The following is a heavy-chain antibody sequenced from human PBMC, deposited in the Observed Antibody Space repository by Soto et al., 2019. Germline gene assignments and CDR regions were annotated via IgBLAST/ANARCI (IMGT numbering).Heavy chain of an antibody. J-gene: IGHJ4*02. Sequence: QVKLVQSGAEVKKPGSSVKVSCKASGGTFSSYAISWVRQAPGQGLEWMGGIIPIFGTANYAQKFQGRVTITADESTSTAYMELSSLRSEDTAVYYCATGMITFGGVIVHNFDYWGQGTLVTVSS. CDR1: GGTFSSYA. V-gene: IGHV1-69*01. D-gene: IGHD3-16*02. CDR2: IIPIFGTA. CDR3: ATGMITFGGVIVHNFDY.